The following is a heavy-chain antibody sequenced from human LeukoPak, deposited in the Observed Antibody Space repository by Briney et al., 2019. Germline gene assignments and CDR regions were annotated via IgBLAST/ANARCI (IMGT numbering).Heavy chain of an antibody. Sequence: PGGSLRLSCAASGFTFSSYSMNWVRQAPGKGLEWVSSISSSSSYIYYADSVKGRFTISRDNAKNSLYLQMNSLRAEDTAVYYCARESPYYYDSSDAFDIWGQGTMVTVSS. J-gene: IGHJ3*02. D-gene: IGHD3-22*01. CDR3: ARESPYYYDSSDAFDI. CDR2: ISSSSSYI. V-gene: IGHV3-21*04. CDR1: GFTFSSYS.